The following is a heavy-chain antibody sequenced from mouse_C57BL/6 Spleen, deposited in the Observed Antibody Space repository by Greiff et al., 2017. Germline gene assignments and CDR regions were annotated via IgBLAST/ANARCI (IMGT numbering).Heavy chain of an antibody. J-gene: IGHJ4*01. CDR1: GYSITSGYY. CDR3: ARAYYAMDY. Sequence: VQLKESGPGLVKPSQSLSLTCSVTGYSITSGYYWNWIRQFPGNKLEWMGYISYDGSNNYNPSLKNRISITRDTSKNQFFLKLNSVTTEDTATYYCARAYYAMDYWGQGTSVTVSS. CDR2: ISYDGSN. V-gene: IGHV3-6*01.